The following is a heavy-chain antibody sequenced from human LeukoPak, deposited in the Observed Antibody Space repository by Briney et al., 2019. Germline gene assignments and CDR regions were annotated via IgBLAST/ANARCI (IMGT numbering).Heavy chain of an antibody. Sequence: GGSLRLSCAASGFTFSSYEMNWVRQAPGKGLEWVSYISSSGSTIYYADSVKGRFTISRDNAKSSLYLQMNSLRAEDTAVYYCARDSGYSGYSDYWGQGTLVTVSS. D-gene: IGHD5-12*01. CDR3: ARDSGYSGYSDY. V-gene: IGHV3-48*03. CDR2: ISSSGSTI. J-gene: IGHJ4*02. CDR1: GFTFSSYE.